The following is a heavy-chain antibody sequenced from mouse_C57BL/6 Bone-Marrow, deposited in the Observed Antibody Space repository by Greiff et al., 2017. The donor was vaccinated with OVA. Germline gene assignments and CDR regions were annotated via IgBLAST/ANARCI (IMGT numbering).Heavy chain of an antibody. CDR2: IYPGSGNT. CDR1: GYTFTDYY. V-gene: IGHV1-76*01. Sequence: QVQLQQSGAELVRPGASVKLSCKASGYTFTDYYINWVKQRPGQGLEWIARIYPGSGNTYYNEKFKGKATLTAEKSSSTAYMQLSSLTSEDSAVYFCARWGETYDYEDYAMDYWGQGTSVTVSS. CDR3: ARWGETYDYEDYAMDY. J-gene: IGHJ4*01. D-gene: IGHD2-4*01.